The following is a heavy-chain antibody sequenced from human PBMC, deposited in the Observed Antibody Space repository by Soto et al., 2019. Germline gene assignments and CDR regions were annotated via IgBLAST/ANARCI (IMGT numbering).Heavy chain of an antibody. CDR2: ISGSGGST. V-gene: IGHV3-23*01. CDR1: GFTFSSYA. CDR3: ANRPLGSYPYFDY. Sequence: GGSLRLSCVASGFTFSSYAMSWVRQAPGKGLEWVSAISGSGGSTYYADSVKGRFTISRDNSKNTLYLQMNSLRAEDTAVYYCANRPLGSYPYFDYWGQGTLVTVSS. J-gene: IGHJ4*02. D-gene: IGHD1-26*01.